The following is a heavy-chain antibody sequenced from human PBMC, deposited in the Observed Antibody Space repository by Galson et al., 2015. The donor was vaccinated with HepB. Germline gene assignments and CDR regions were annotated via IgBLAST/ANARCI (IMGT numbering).Heavy chain of an antibody. V-gene: IGHV3-11*01. CDR1: GFTFSDYY. D-gene: IGHD3-10*01. Sequence: SLRLSCAASGFTFSDYYMSWIRQAPGKGLEWVSYISSSGSTIYYADSVKGRFTISRDNAKNSLYLQMNSLRAEDTAVYYCARAWFGDFELFVLDYWGQGTLVTVSS. CDR2: ISSSGSTI. J-gene: IGHJ4*02. CDR3: ARAWFGDFELFVLDY.